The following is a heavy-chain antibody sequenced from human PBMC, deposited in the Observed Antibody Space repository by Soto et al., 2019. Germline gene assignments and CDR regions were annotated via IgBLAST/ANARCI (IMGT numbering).Heavy chain of an antibody. CDR2: ISGSGGST. Sequence: EVQLLESGGGLVQPGGSLRLSCAASGFTFTTYAMTWVRLAPGKGLEWVSAISGSGGSTYYADSVKGRFTISRDNSKNTLFLQMNSLRAEDTAVYYCAKNWDTTFSSSSHWGQGTLVTVSS. V-gene: IGHV3-23*01. CDR1: GFTFTTYA. D-gene: IGHD6-6*01. J-gene: IGHJ4*02. CDR3: AKNWDTTFSSSSH.